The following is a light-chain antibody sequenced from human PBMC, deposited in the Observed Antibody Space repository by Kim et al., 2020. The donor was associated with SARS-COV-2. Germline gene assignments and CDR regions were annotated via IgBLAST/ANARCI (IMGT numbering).Light chain of an antibody. Sequence: TVTGCGTHGSGVMTSNYVQWCQQRPGSAPATVIVENNQRPSGVPDLSSGSINSSSDSASLSISGLKTEDEADSYCHCYGSNKQVVFGGGTQLTVL. CDR1: SGVMTSNY. CDR3: HCYGSNKQVV. CDR2: ENN. V-gene: IGLV6-57*03. J-gene: IGLJ2*01.